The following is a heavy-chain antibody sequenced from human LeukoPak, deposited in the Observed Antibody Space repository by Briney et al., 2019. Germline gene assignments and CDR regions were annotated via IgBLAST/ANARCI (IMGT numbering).Heavy chain of an antibody. D-gene: IGHD3-16*01. J-gene: IGHJ3*02. CDR2: IYPNSGGT. V-gene: IGHV1-2*02. Sequence: ASVKVSCKASGYTFTGYYMHWVRQAPGQGLEWMGWIYPNSGGTNYAQKFQGRVTMTRDTSISTAYMELSRLRSDDTAVYYCAREGMMEDAFDIWGQGTMVTVSS. CDR1: GYTFTGYY. CDR3: AREGMMEDAFDI.